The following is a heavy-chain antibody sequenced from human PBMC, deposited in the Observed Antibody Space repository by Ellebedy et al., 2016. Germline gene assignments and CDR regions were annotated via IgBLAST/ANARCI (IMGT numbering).Heavy chain of an antibody. D-gene: IGHD3-10*01. CDR3: AREMGFGELPFDY. J-gene: IGHJ4*02. Sequence: GESLKISCAASGFTVSSNYMSWVRQAPGKGLEWVSVIYSGGSTYYADSVKGRFTISRDNSKNTLYLQMNSLRAEDTAVYYCAREMGFGELPFDYWGQGTLVTVSS. CDR2: IYSGGST. CDR1: GFTVSSNY. V-gene: IGHV3-66*01.